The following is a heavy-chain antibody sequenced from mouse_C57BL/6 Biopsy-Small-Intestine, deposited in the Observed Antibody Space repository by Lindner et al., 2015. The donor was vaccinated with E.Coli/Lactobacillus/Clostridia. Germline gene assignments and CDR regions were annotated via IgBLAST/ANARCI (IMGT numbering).Heavy chain of an antibody. CDR2: IYPGDGDT. Sequence: VQLQESGLELVKPGASVKISCKASGYAFSSSWMNWVKQRPGKGLEWIGRIYPGDGDTNYNGKFKGKATLTADKSSSTAYMQLSSLTSEDSAVYFCARSRSYGSSWDYAMDYWGQGSSVTVSS. D-gene: IGHD1-1*01. V-gene: IGHV1-82*01. CDR1: GYAFSSSW. J-gene: IGHJ4*01. CDR3: ARSRSYGSSWDYAMDY.